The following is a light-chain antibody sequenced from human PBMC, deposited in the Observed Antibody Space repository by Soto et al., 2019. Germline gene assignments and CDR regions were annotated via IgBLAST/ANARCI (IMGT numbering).Light chain of an antibody. Sequence: VMTQSPATLSVSPGERATLSCRASQSVDGNLAWYQHKPGQGPRLLIYHTSTRATGIPARFSGSGSGTECTLTISSLQSEDFAVYYCQHYAIWPPGLIFGGGTKVEIK. CDR2: HTS. CDR3: QHYAIWPPGLI. CDR1: QSVDGN. V-gene: IGKV3-15*01. J-gene: IGKJ4*01.